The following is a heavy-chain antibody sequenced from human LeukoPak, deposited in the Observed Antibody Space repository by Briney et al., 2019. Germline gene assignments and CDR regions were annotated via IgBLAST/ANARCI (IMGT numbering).Heavy chain of an antibody. CDR1: GYTFTGYY. CDR2: INPNSGGT. V-gene: IGHV1-2*02. D-gene: IGHD3-3*01. CDR3: ARVNAAGDPYYDFWSGYPLFDY. Sequence: ASVKVSCKASGYTFTGYYMHWVRQAPGQGLEWMGWINPNSGGTNYAQKLQGRVTMTTDTSTSTAYMGLRSLRSDDTAVYYCARVNAAGDPYYDFWSGYPLFDYWGQGTLVTVSS. J-gene: IGHJ4*02.